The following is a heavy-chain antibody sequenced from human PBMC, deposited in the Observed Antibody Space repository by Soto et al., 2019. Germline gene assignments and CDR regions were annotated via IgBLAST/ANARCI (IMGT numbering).Heavy chain of an antibody. CDR3: ARGAGDFCVPDTFDF. V-gene: IGHV4-4*08. CDR2: ISDSGIT. Sequence: QVQLQESGPGLVKPSETLSLTCVVSGDSIIRSFWGWIRQPPGRGLEWIAYISDSGITFSNPALKSRLSMSVDTSKYEFSLTLTAMTAADTAIYYCARGAGDFCVPDTFDFWGQGTLVTVSS. J-gene: IGHJ3*01. CDR1: GDSIIRSF. D-gene: IGHD3-16*01.